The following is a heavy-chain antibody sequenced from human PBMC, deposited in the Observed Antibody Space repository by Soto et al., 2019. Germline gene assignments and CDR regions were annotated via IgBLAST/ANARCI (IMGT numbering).Heavy chain of an antibody. J-gene: IGHJ6*02. D-gene: IGHD5-12*01. CDR1: GYSFTSYW. Sequence: GESLKISCKGSGYSFTSYWIGWVRQMPGKGLEWMGIIYPGDSDTRYSPSFQGQVTISADKSISTAYLQWSSLRAEDTAVYYCARRGYDNPHYYYYYGMDVWGHGTTVTVSS. CDR3: ARRGYDNPHYYYYYGMDV. V-gene: IGHV5-51*01. CDR2: IYPGDSDT.